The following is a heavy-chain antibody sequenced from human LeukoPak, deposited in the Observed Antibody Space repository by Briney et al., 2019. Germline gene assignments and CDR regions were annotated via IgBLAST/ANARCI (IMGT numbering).Heavy chain of an antibody. J-gene: IGHJ4*02. Sequence: PGGSLRLSCAASRFTFSSYAMSWVRRAPGKGLEWVSAIIGSGGSTYYADSVKGRFTITRDNSKNTLYLQMNRLRAEDKAVYYCAKDGDYYDSSGSFDYWGQGTLVTVSS. CDR1: RFTFSSYA. D-gene: IGHD3-22*01. V-gene: IGHV3-23*01. CDR3: AKDGDYYDSSGSFDY. CDR2: IIGSGGST.